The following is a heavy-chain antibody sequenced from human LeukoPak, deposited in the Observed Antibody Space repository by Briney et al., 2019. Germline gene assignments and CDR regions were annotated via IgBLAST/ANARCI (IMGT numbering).Heavy chain of an antibody. V-gene: IGHV3-30*18. D-gene: IGHD3-16*01. Sequence: PGGSLRLSCAASGFTFSSYGMHWVRQAPGKGLEWVAVISYDGSNKYYADSVKGRFTISRDNSKNTLYLQMNSLRAEDTAVYYCAKDRGDYLFDYWGQGTLVTVSS. CDR1: GFTFSSYG. CDR3: AKDRGDYLFDY. J-gene: IGHJ4*02. CDR2: ISYDGSNK.